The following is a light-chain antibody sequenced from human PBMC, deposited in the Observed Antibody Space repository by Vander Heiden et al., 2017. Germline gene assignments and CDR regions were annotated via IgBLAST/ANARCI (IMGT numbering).Light chain of an antibody. CDR2: RKN. J-gene: IGLJ3*02. CDR3: AAWDDSLSGWV. CDR1: SPNIGSNY. Sequence: QSVLTQPPSASGTPGQRVTISCSGSSPNIGSNYVYWYQQLPGTAPKLLIYRKNRRPSGVPDRCSGSKSGTSAALAISGLRSEDEADYYCAAWDDSLSGWVFGGGTKLTVL. V-gene: IGLV1-47*01.